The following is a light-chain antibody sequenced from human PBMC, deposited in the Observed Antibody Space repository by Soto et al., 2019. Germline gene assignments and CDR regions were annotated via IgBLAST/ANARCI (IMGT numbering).Light chain of an antibody. Sequence: QSALTQPASVSGSPGQSITISCTGTSSDVGGYNYVSWYQHHPGKAPKLVIFEVNNRPSGVSNRFSGSKSGNTASLTISGLQAEDEADYYCSSYRSSSTPYVFGTGTKLTVL. CDR3: SSYRSSSTPYV. V-gene: IGLV2-14*01. CDR1: SSDVGGYNY. J-gene: IGLJ1*01. CDR2: EVN.